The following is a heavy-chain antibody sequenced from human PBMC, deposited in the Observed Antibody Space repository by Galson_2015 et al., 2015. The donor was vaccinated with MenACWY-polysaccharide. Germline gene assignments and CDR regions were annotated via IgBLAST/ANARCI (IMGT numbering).Heavy chain of an antibody. J-gene: IGHJ4*02. Sequence: SLRLSCAASGFTFSSYGMHWVRQAPGKGLEWVAVISYDGSNKYYADSVKGRFTISRDNSKNTLYLQMNSLRAEDTAVYYCAKEGGYGSYYFDYWGQGTLVTVSS. CDR1: GFTFSSYG. D-gene: IGHD5-12*01. CDR2: ISYDGSNK. CDR3: AKEGGYGSYYFDY. V-gene: IGHV3-30*18.